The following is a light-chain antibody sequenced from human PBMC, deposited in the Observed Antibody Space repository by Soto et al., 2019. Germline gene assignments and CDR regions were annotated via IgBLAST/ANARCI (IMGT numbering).Light chain of an antibody. J-gene: IGKJ5*01. CDR2: AAS. CDR1: QSISSY. V-gene: IGKV1-39*01. Sequence: DIQMTQSPSSLSASVGDRVTITCRASQSISSYLNWYQQKPGKAPKLLIYAASSLQSVVPSRFSGSGSGTDFTLTISSLQPEDFATYYCQQSYSTHITFGQGTRLEIK. CDR3: QQSYSTHIT.